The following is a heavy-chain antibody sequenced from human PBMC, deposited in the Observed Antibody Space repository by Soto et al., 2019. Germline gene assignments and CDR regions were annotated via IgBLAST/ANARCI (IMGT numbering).Heavy chain of an antibody. CDR1: GGTFSSYA. Sequence: ASVKVSCKASGGTFSSYAISWVRQAPGRGLEWMGGIIPIFGTANYAQKFQGRVTITADESTSTAYMELSSLRSEDTAVYYCARAPPEYDSSGYYAPGVYYYYGMDVWGQGTTVTVSS. CDR3: ARAPPEYDSSGYYAPGVYYYYGMDV. D-gene: IGHD3-22*01. CDR2: IIPIFGTA. J-gene: IGHJ6*02. V-gene: IGHV1-69*13.